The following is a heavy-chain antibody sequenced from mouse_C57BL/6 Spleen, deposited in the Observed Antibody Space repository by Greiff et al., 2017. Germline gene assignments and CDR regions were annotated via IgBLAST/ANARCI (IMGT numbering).Heavy chain of an antibody. V-gene: IGHV1-55*01. CDR2: IYPGSGST. J-gene: IGHJ1*03. CDR3: ARAPDWDVGRYFDV. CDR1: GYTFTSYW. Sequence: QVQLQQPGAELVKPGASVKMSCKASGYTFTSYWITWVKQRPGQGLEWIGDIYPGSGSTNYNEKFKSKATLTVDTSSSTAYMQLSSLTSEDSAVYYCARAPDWDVGRYFDVWGTGTTVTVAS. D-gene: IGHD4-1*01.